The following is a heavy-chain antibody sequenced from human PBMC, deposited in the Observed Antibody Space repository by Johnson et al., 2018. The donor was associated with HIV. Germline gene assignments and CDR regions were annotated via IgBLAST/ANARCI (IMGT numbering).Heavy chain of an antibody. D-gene: IGHD3-22*01. V-gene: IGHV3-30*04. Sequence: QVQLVESGGGVVQPGRSLRLSCAASGFTFSIYSMHWVRQAPGKGLEWVAVISYDGSKKYYAGSVKGRFTISRDNSKTTLYLQMNSLRAEDTAVYYCAKELADSSGYYADAFDIWGQGTMVTVSS. CDR1: GFTFSIYS. CDR3: AKELADSSGYYADAFDI. CDR2: ISYDGSKK. J-gene: IGHJ3*02.